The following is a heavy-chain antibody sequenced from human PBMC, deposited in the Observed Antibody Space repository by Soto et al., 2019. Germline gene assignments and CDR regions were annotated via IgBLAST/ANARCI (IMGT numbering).Heavy chain of an antibody. D-gene: IGHD4-17*01. CDR3: AKDYTSTVTTPALLFDY. J-gene: IGHJ4*02. CDR2: ISYDGSNK. Sequence: GGSLRLSCAASGFTFSSYGMHWVRQAPGKGLEWVAVISYDGSNKYYADSVKGRFTISRDNSKNTLYLQMNSLRAEDTAVYYCAKDYTSTVTTPALLFDYWGQGPLVTLSS. V-gene: IGHV3-30*18. CDR1: GFTFSSYG.